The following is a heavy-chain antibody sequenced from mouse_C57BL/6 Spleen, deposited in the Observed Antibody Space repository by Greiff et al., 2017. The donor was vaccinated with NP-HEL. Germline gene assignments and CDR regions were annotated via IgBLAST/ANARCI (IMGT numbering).Heavy chain of an antibody. Sequence: VQPQQPGAELVKPGASVKLSCKASGYTFTSYWMHWVKQRPGQGLEWIGMIHPNSGSTNYNEKFKSKATLTVDKSSSTAYMQLSSLTSEDSAVYYCASYYGSSWGFAYWGQGTLVTVSA. CDR3: ASYYGSSWGFAY. CDR1: GYTFTSYW. D-gene: IGHD1-1*01. CDR2: IHPNSGST. V-gene: IGHV1-64*01. J-gene: IGHJ3*01.